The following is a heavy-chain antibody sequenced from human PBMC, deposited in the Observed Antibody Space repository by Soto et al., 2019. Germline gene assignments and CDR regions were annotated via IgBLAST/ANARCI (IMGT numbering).Heavy chain of an antibody. CDR2: IYYSGST. J-gene: IGHJ4*02. Sequence: SETLSLTCAVYGGSFSGYYWSWIRQPPGKGLEWIGYIYYSGSTYYNPSLKSRVTISVDTSKNQFSLKLSSVTAADTAVYYCAFTKGGQLVLGYWGQGTLVTVSS. D-gene: IGHD6-13*01. V-gene: IGHV4-34*01. CDR1: GGSFSGYY. CDR3: AFTKGGQLVLGY.